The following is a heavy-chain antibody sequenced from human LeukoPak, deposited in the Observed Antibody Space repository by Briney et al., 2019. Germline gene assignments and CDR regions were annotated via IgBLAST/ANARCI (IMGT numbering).Heavy chain of an antibody. CDR3: ARALRYPARAAFDI. V-gene: IGHV4-34*01. J-gene: IGHJ3*02. D-gene: IGHD2-2*02. CDR2: INHSGST. CDR1: GGSFSGYY. Sequence: SETLSLTCAVYGGSFSGYYWSWIRQPPGKGLEWIGEINHSGSTNYNPSLKSRVTISVDTSKNQFSLKLSSVTAADTAVYYCARALRYPARAAFDIWGQGTMVTVSS.